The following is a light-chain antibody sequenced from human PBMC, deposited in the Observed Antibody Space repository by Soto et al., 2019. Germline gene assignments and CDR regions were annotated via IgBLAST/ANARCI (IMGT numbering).Light chain of an antibody. V-gene: IGKV1-33*01. CDR3: QQYDNLWT. CDR2: DAS. J-gene: IGKJ1*01. Sequence: DIQMTQSPSSLSASVGDRFAITCQASQDISNYLNWYQQKPGKAPKLLIYDASNLETGVPSRFSGSGSGTDFTFTISSLQPEDIATYYCQQYDNLWTFGQGTKVDI. CDR1: QDISNY.